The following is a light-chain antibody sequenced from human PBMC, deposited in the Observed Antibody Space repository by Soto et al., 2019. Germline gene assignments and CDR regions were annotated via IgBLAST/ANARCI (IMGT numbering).Light chain of an antibody. Sequence: DVQMAQSPSSLSSSVGYIFTITWRSSQSISSYLNWYQQKPGKAPKLLIYAASSLQSGVPSRFSGSGSGTDFTLTISSLQPEDFATYYCQQSYSTPPITFGQGTRLEI. CDR2: AAS. CDR1: QSISSY. J-gene: IGKJ5*01. V-gene: IGKV1-39*01. CDR3: QQSYSTPPIT.